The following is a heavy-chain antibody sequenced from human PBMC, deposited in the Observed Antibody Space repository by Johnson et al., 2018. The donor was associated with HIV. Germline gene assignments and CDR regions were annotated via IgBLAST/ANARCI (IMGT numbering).Heavy chain of an antibody. D-gene: IGHD4-17*01. CDR3: ARMTTTVSHHDAFDI. CDR2: IYSGDTT. J-gene: IGHJ3*02. Sequence: MLLVESGGGLVQPGGSLRLSCAASGFTVRSNYMSWVRQAPGKGLEWVSLIYSGDTTYYADSVKGRFTISRDNSKNTLYLQMNSLRAEDTAVYYCARMTTTVSHHDAFDIWGQGTMVTVSS. V-gene: IGHV3-66*01. CDR1: GFTVRSNY.